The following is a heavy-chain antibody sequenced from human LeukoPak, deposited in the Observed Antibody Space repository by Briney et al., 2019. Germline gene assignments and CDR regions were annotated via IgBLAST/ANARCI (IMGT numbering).Heavy chain of an antibody. D-gene: IGHD5-12*01. V-gene: IGHV3-23*01. CDR3: ARVPYSGYDWGYYFDY. CDR2: ISGSGGST. Sequence: GGSLRLSCAASGFTFSSYAMSWVRQAPGKGLEWVSAISGSGGSTYYADSVKGRFTISRDNSKNTLYLQMNSLRAEDTAVYYCARVPYSGYDWGYYFDYWGQGTLVTVSS. J-gene: IGHJ4*02. CDR1: GFTFSSYA.